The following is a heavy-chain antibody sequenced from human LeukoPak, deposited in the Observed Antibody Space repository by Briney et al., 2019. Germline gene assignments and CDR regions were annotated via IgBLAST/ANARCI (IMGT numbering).Heavy chain of an antibody. D-gene: IGHD3-22*01. V-gene: IGHV1-69*05. CDR1: GYTFTSYD. CDR2: IIPIFGTA. CDR3: ARVGYDSSGYYYVPEYFQH. J-gene: IGHJ1*01. Sequence: ASVKVSCKASGYTFTSYDINWVRQAPGQGLEWMGRIIPIFGTANYAQKFQGRVTITTDESTSTAYMELSSLRSEDTAVYYCARVGYDSSGYYYVPEYFQHWGQGTLVTVSS.